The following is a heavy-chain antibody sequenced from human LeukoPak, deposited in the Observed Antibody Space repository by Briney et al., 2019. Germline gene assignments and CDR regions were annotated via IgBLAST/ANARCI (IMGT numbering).Heavy chain of an antibody. CDR1: GFTFSSYW. D-gene: IGHD3-3*01. Sequence: PGGSLSLSCAASGFTFSSYWMHWVRHAPGKGLVWVSRINSDESSTSYADSVKGRFTISRDNAKNTLYLQMNSLRAEDTAVYYCARSATRTGFFDYWGQGTLVTVSS. CDR2: INSDESST. J-gene: IGHJ4*02. V-gene: IGHV3-74*01. CDR3: ARSATRTGFFDY.